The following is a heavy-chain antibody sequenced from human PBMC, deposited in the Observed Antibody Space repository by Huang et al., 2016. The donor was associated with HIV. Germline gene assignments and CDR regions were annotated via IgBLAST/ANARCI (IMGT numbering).Heavy chain of an antibody. J-gene: IGHJ6*03. D-gene: IGHD2-21*02. CDR3: ARARVTSKYYMDV. Sequence: EVQLLESGGGLVQPGGSLRLSCAASGFIFSSSAMNWVRQAPGKGLEWGSTISGSAGSTYYADSVKCRFTVSRDKSKNTLFLQMSSLRVEDTAIYYCARARVTSKYYMDVWGKGTTVTVSS. V-gene: IGHV3-23*01. CDR2: ISGSAGST. CDR1: GFIFSSSA.